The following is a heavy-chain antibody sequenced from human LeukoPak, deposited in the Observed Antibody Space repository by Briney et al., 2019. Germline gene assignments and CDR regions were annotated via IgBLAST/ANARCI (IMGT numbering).Heavy chain of an antibody. CDR2: TGNKASRYTT. V-gene: IGHV3-72*01. D-gene: IGHD6-13*01. CDR1: GSTFSDQY. CDR3: AKDQKSIAATGYDY. J-gene: IGHJ4*02. Sequence: GGSLRLSCAASGSTFSDQYMDWVRQAPGKGLQWVGRTGNKASRYTTEYAASVEGRFTISRDDSKNSLYLQMNSLRADDTAVYFCAKDQKSIAATGYDYWGQGTLVTVSS.